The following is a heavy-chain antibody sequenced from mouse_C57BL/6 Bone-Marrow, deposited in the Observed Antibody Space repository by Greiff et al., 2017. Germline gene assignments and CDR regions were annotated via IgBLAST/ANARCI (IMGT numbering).Heavy chain of an antibody. CDR3: ARGDYCGSGYWYFDV. D-gene: IGHD1-1*01. CDR1: GYSFTGYF. CDR2: INPYNGDT. J-gene: IGHJ1*03. V-gene: IGHV1-20*01. Sequence: VQLQQSGPELVKPGDSVKISCKASGYSFTGYFMNWVMQSHGKSLEWIGRINPYNGDTFYNQKFKGKATLTVDKSSSTAHMELRSLTSEDSAVYYCARGDYCGSGYWYFDVWGTGTTVTVSS.